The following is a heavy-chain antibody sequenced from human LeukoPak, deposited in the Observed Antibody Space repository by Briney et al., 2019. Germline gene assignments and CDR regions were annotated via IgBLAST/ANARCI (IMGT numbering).Heavy chain of an antibody. V-gene: IGHV3-23*01. CDR2: ISCSADST. D-gene: IGHD3-22*01. Sequence: SAISCSADSTYYADSVKGRFTISRDNYKNGLCLQMNSLRAEDTAVYYCARGDMIVVVIALDYWGQGTLVTVSS. CDR3: ARGDMIVVVIALDY. J-gene: IGHJ4*02.